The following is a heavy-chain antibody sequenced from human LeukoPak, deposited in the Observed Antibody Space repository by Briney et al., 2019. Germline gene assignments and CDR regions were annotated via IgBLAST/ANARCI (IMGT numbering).Heavy chain of an antibody. CDR1: GGSISSYY. J-gene: IGHJ4*02. V-gene: IGHV4-59*01. CDR2: IYYSGST. D-gene: IGHD3-16*02. Sequence: PSETLSLTCTVSGGSISSYYWSWIRQPPGKGLEWIGYIYYSGSTNYNPSLKSRVTISVDTSKNQFSLKLSSVTAADTAVYYCARVARGELSLPLWYFDYWGQGTLVPVSS. CDR3: ARVARGELSLPLWYFDY.